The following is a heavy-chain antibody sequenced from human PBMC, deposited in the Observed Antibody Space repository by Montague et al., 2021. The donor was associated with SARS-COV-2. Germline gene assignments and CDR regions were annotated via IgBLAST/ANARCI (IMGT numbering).Heavy chain of an antibody. Sequence: SETLSLTCTVSGGSISSSSYYWGWIRQPPGKGREWIGSIYYSGSTYYSPSLKSRVTISVDTSKNQFSLKLSSVTAADTSVYSCARQTLGICSSTSCYVGWGQGALVTVSS. D-gene: IGHD2-2*01. CDR3: ARQTLGICSSTSCYVG. CDR2: IYYSGST. V-gene: IGHV4-39*01. CDR1: GGSISSSSYY. J-gene: IGHJ4*02.